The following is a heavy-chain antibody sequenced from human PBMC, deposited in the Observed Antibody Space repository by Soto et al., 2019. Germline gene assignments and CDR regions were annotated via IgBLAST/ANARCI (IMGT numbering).Heavy chain of an antibody. V-gene: IGHV4-59*01. CDR1: GGSISSYY. Sequence: SETLSLTCTVSGGSISSYYWSWIRQPPGKGLEWIGYIYYSGSTNYNPSLKSRVTISVDTSKNQFSLKLSSVTAADTAVYYCARGPDPYGDYPDFYYYYGMDVWGQGTTVTVSS. CDR3: ARGPDPYGDYPDFYYYYGMDV. D-gene: IGHD4-17*01. J-gene: IGHJ6*02. CDR2: IYYSGST.